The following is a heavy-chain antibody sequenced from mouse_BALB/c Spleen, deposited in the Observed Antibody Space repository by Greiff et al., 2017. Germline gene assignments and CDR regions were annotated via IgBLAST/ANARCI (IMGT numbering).Heavy chain of an antibody. J-gene: IGHJ2*01. CDR1: GYTFTSYY. V-gene: IGHV1S56*01. Sequence: VQLQQSGPELVKPGASVRISCKASGYTFTSYYIHWVKQRPGQGLEWIGWIYPGNVNTKYNEKFKGKATLTADKSSSTAYMQLSSLTSEDSAVYFCARGGYDSTGFDYWGQGTTLTVSS. CDR3: ARGGYDSTGFDY. D-gene: IGHD2-4*01. CDR2: IYPGNVNT.